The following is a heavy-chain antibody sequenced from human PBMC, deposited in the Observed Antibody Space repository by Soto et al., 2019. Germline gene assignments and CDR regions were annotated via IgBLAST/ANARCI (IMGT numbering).Heavy chain of an antibody. V-gene: IGHV4-34*01. CDR1: GGSFSGYY. J-gene: IGHJ4*02. CDR3: ARGLELVDY. D-gene: IGHD1-7*01. CDR2: INHSGST. Sequence: SETLSLTCAVYGGSFSGYYWSWIRQPPGKGLEWIGEINHSGSTNYNPSLKSRVTISVDTSKNQFSLKLSSVTAADTAVYYCARGLELVDYWGQGTLVTVSS.